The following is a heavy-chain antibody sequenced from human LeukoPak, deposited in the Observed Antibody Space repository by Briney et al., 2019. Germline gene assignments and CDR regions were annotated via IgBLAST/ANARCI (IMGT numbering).Heavy chain of an antibody. J-gene: IGHJ4*02. Sequence: ASVKVSCKASGYTFTGYYMHWVRQAPGQGLEWMGRINPNSGGTNYAQKFQGRVTMTRDTSISTAYMELSRLRSDDTAVYYCARVYLGVYYYGSSGYSHLDYWGQGTLATVSS. CDR3: ARVYLGVYYYGSSGYSHLDY. CDR1: GYTFTGYY. D-gene: IGHD3-22*01. V-gene: IGHV1-2*06. CDR2: INPNSGGT.